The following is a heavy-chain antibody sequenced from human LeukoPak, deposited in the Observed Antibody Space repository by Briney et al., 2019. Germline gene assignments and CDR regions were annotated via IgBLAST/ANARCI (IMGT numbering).Heavy chain of an antibody. CDR3: ASLGYGDYRFKPFDY. J-gene: IGHJ4*02. V-gene: IGHV3-21*01. Sequence: GGSLRLSCAASGFTFSSYSMNWVRQAPGKGLEWVSSISSSSSYIYYADSVKGRFTISRDNAKNSLYLQMNSLRAEDTAVYYCASLGYGDYRFKPFDYWGQGTLVIVSS. CDR2: ISSSSSYI. CDR1: GFTFSSYS. D-gene: IGHD4-17*01.